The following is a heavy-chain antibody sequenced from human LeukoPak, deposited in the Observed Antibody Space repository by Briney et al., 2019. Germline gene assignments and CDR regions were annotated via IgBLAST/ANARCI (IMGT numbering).Heavy chain of an antibody. CDR2: ISGPGGAP. D-gene: IGHD4-17*01. V-gene: IGHV3-23*01. J-gene: IGHJ4*02. CDR1: GFTFSSYA. Sequence: GGSLRLSCAASGFTFSSYAMTWVRQAPGKGLEWVSAISGPGGAPFYADSVKGRFTISRDNSNNMLYLQMNSLRANDTALYYCAINPGDYDDFDYWGQGTLVTVSS. CDR3: AINPGDYDDFDY.